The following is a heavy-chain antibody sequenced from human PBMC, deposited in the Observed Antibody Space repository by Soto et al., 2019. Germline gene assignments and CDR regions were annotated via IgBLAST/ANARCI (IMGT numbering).Heavy chain of an antibody. Sequence: HPGGSLRLSCAASGFTFSSYAMSWVRQAPGKGLEWVSAISGSGGSTYYADSVKGRFTISRDNSKNTLYLQMNSLRAEDTAVYYCAKDRTIVVVPAATIDAFDIWGQGTMVTVSS. D-gene: IGHD2-2*01. CDR3: AKDRTIVVVPAATIDAFDI. J-gene: IGHJ3*02. V-gene: IGHV3-23*01. CDR2: ISGSGGST. CDR1: GFTFSSYA.